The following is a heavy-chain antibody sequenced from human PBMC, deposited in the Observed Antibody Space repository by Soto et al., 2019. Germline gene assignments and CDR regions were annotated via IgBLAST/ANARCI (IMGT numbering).Heavy chain of an antibody. CDR3: ARLIEARRTQYNWFDT. CDR1: GGTFSSYA. V-gene: IGHV1-69*06. J-gene: IGHJ5*02. CDR2: IIPIFGTA. Sequence: SVKVSCKASGGTFSSYAISWVRQAPGQGLEWMGGIIPIFGTANYAQKFQGRVTITADKSTSTAYMELSSLRSEDTAVYYCARLIEARRTQYNWFDTWGQGTLATVSS. D-gene: IGHD6-6*01.